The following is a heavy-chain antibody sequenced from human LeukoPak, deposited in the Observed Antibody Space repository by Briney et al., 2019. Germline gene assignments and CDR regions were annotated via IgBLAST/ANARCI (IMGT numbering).Heavy chain of an antibody. CDR1: GFTFDDYA. D-gene: IGHD3-9*01. J-gene: IGHJ6*02. Sequence: GGSLRLSCAASGFTFDDYAMHWVRQAPGKGLEWVSLISWDGGSTYYADSVKGRFTISRDNSKNSLYLQMNSLRAEDTALYYCAKADGNVLRYFDWSYGMDVWGQGTTVTVSS. V-gene: IGHV3-43D*03. CDR2: ISWDGGST. CDR3: AKADGNVLRYFDWSYGMDV.